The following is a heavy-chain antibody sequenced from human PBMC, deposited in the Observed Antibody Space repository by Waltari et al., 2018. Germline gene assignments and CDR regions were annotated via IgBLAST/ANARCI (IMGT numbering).Heavy chain of an antibody. CDR1: GASMSSTYW. D-gene: IGHD2-15*01. CDR2: VHGSGKT. CDR3: ARDRGRGLYLDT. Sequence: QLELQESGPGLVKPSGTLSLTCDVSGASMSSTYWWSWVRQSPQKGLEWLGQVHGSGKTNYNPSFASRVTISLDTSNNQFSLKIIFATAADTAMYYCARDRGRGLYLDTWGTGTLVTVSP. J-gene: IGHJ5*02. V-gene: IGHV4-4*02.